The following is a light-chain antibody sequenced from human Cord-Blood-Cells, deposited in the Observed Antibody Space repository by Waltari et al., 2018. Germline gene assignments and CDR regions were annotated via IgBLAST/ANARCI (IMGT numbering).Light chain of an antibody. V-gene: IGKV3-15*01. Sequence: EIVMTQSPPTLSVSPGDRATLSCRASQSVSSNLAWYQQKPGQAPRLLIYGASTRATGIPARFSGSGSGTEFTLTISSLQSEDFAVYYCQQYNNWPPFTFGPGTKVDIK. J-gene: IGKJ3*01. CDR1: QSVSSN. CDR3: QQYNNWPPFT. CDR2: GAS.